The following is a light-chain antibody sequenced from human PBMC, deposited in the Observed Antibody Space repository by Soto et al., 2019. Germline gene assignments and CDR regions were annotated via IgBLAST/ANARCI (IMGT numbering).Light chain of an antibody. V-gene: IGKV1-33*01. CDR1: QNINNY. CDR2: DAS. J-gene: IGKJ5*01. CDR3: QQYENLPT. Sequence: DIQMTQSPSSLSASVGDRVTITCQASQNINNYLNWYQQKPGRAPKLLIYDASNLEAGVPSRFRGSGSGTDFTFNISRLQPEHIATYYCQQYENLPTFGQGTRLEIK.